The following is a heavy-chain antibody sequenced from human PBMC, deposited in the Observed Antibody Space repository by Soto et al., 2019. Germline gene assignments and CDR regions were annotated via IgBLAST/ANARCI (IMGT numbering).Heavy chain of an antibody. D-gene: IGHD3-9*01. CDR1: GGSFSGYY. V-gene: IGHV4-34*01. J-gene: IGHJ5*02. Sequence: SETLSLTCAVYGGSFSGYYWSWIRQPPGKGLEWIGEINHSGSTNYNPSLKSRDTISVDTSKNQFSLKLSSVTAADTAVYYCARSGWYYDILTGYYKPRSFNWFDPWGQGTLVTVSS. CDR2: INHSGST. CDR3: ARSGWYYDILTGYYKPRSFNWFDP.